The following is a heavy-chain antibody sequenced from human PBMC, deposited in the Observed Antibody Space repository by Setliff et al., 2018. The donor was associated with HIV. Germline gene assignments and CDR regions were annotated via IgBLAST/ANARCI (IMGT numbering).Heavy chain of an antibody. D-gene: IGHD5-18*01. V-gene: IGHV1-69-2*01. Sequence: ASVKVSCKVSGYTFTDYYMHWVQQAPGKGLEWMGLVDPEDGETIYAEKFQGRVTITADTSTDTAYMELSSLRSEDTAVYYCARDSDTAFDIWGQGTMVTVSS. CDR1: GYTFTDYY. CDR2: VDPEDGET. CDR3: ARDSDTAFDI. J-gene: IGHJ3*02.